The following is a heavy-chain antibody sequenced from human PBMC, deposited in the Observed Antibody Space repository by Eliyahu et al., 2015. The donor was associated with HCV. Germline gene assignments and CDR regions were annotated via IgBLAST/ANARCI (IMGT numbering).Heavy chain of an antibody. CDR1: GYTFTGNY. V-gene: IGHV1-2*06. D-gene: IGHD2/OR15-2a*01. J-gene: IGHJ4*02. Sequence: QVQLVQSGAEVKKPGVSVRVXCKASGYTFTGNYIHWVRQAPGQGLEWMGRTNPNSGVTNYAQKFQGRFTMTTDTSITTAYMGVSGLRSDDTAVYYCARESSFNSRREGFDYWGQGTLVTVSS. CDR2: TNPNSGVT. CDR3: ARESSFNSRREGFDY.